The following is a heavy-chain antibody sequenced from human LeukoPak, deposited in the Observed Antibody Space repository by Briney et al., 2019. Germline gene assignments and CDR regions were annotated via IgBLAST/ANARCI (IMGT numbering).Heavy chain of an antibody. CDR2: MWHDGSYK. V-gene: IGHV3-33*08. J-gene: IGHJ4*02. Sequence: GGSLRLSCAASGFTFSSYDMHWVRQAPGKGLEWVAVMWHDGSYKYYVDSVKGRFTISRDNAKNTLYLQMNNLRVEDTAVYYCARVGDYENSGSQPFDYWGQGTLVTVSS. D-gene: IGHD3-22*01. CDR3: ARVGDYENSGSQPFDY. CDR1: GFTFSSYD.